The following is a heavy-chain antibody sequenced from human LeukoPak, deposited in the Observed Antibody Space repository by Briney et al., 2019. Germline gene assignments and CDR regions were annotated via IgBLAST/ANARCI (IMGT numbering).Heavy chain of an antibody. CDR3: ARDMGHIVVVTAPKGFDY. D-gene: IGHD2-21*02. CDR2: ISYDGSNK. V-gene: IGHV3-30-3*01. J-gene: IGHJ4*02. CDR1: GFTFSSYA. Sequence: PGRSLRLSCAASGFTFSSYAMHWVRQAPGKGLEWVAVISYDGSNKYYADSVKGRFTISRDNSKNTLYLQTNSLRAEDTAVYYCARDMGHIVVVTAPKGFDYWGQGTLVTVSS.